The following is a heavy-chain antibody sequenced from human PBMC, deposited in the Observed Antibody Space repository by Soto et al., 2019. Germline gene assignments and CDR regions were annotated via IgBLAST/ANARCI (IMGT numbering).Heavy chain of an antibody. Sequence: ASVKVSCKASGYTFTSYGISWVRQAPGQGLEWMGWISAYNGNTNYAQKLQGRVTMTTDTSTSTAYMELRSLRSDDTAVYYCVRGFDGSGRKPCDYWGQGTLVTVSS. CDR3: VRGFDGSGRKPCDY. D-gene: IGHD3-10*01. J-gene: IGHJ4*02. CDR1: GYTFTSYG. V-gene: IGHV1-18*01. CDR2: ISAYNGNT.